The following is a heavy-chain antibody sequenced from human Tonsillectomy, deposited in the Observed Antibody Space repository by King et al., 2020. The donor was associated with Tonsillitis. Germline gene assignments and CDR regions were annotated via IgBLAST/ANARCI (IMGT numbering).Heavy chain of an antibody. CDR3: ARVHYYGSGSYQRLNWFDP. CDR2: IYHSGST. J-gene: IGHJ5*02. V-gene: IGHV4-30-2*01. Sequence: LQLQESGSGLVKPSQTLSLTCAVSGGSISSGGYSWSWIRQPPGKGLEWIGYIYHSGSTYYNPSLKSRVTISLDRSKNQFSLKLRSVTAADTAVYYCARVHYYGSGSYQRLNWFDPWGQGTLVTVSS. CDR1: GGSISSGGYS. D-gene: IGHD3-10*01.